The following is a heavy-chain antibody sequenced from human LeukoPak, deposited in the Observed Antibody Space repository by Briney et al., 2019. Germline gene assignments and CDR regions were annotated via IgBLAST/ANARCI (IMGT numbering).Heavy chain of an antibody. Sequence: ASVKVSCKASGYTFPSYFMHWVRQAPGQGLEWMGIINPTGGSTTYAQKFQGRVTITADESTSTAYMELSSLRSEDTAVYYCARGSIAAPSPDYWGQGTLVTVSS. CDR1: GYTFPSYF. V-gene: IGHV1-46*01. J-gene: IGHJ4*02. CDR2: INPTGGST. D-gene: IGHD6-6*01. CDR3: ARGSIAAPSPDY.